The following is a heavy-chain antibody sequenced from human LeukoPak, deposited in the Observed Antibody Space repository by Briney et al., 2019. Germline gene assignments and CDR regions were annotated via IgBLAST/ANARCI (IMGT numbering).Heavy chain of an antibody. Sequence: GGSLRLSCAASGFTFSSYGMHRVRQAPGKGLEWVAVISYDGSNKYYADSVKGRFTISRDNSKNKLYLQMNSLRAEDTAVYYCAKDLPSISGFDYWGQGTLVTVSS. CDR1: GFTFSSYG. CDR2: ISYDGSNK. D-gene: IGHD2-15*01. J-gene: IGHJ4*02. CDR3: AKDLPSISGFDY. V-gene: IGHV3-30*18.